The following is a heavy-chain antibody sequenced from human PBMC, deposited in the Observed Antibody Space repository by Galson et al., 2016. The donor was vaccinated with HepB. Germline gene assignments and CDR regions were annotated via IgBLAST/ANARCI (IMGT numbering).Heavy chain of an antibody. CDR2: FNPMFGTA. V-gene: IGHV1-69*13. CDR3: ARSHYYDTLYYFDY. J-gene: IGHJ4*02. CDR1: GDTFSTYV. D-gene: IGHD3-22*01. Sequence: SVKVSCKASGDTFSTYVISWVRQAPGQGLEWMGGFNPMFGTANYAQKFQGRVTITADESTSAAYMVLSSLRSEDTAVYYCARSHYYDTLYYFDYWGQGTLVTVSS.